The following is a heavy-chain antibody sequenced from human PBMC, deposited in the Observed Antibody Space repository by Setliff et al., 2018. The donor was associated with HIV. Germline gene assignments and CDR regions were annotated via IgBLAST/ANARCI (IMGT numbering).Heavy chain of an antibody. CDR3: ARDSANEPHSTVDHSSSWYVRDYYLDY. D-gene: IGHD6-13*01. V-gene: IGHV1-18*01. Sequence: ASVKVSCKTSGYMFIAYGMSWVRRAPGQGLEWMGWIGPYNGRTEDAQKFQGRVTMTTDPSTSTAYMELRSLRSDDTAVYYCARDSANEPHSTVDHSSSWYVRDYYLDYWGQGTLVTVSS. CDR2: IGPYNGRT. J-gene: IGHJ4*02. CDR1: GYMFIAYG.